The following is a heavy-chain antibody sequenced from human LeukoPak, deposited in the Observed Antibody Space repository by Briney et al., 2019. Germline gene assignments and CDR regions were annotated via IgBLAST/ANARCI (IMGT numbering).Heavy chain of an antibody. CDR1: GYTFTDYY. J-gene: IGHJ4*02. CDR3: ARGRRVATGEASDY. D-gene: IGHD5-12*01. Sequence: ASVKVSCKASGYTFTDYYLHWVRQAPGQGLEWMGWINPNSGGTNYAQKFQGRVTMTRDTPISTAYMELSRLRSDDTAVYYCARGRRVATGEASDYWGQGTLVTVSS. CDR2: INPNSGGT. V-gene: IGHV1-2*02.